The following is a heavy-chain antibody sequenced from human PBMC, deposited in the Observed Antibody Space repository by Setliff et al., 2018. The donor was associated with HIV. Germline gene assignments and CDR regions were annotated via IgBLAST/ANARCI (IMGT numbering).Heavy chain of an antibody. V-gene: IGHV4-30-4*08. CDR3: ARELRLSESYDILTGPYSYYFDY. J-gene: IGHJ4*02. D-gene: IGHD3-9*01. CDR1: GGPISSGGYY. CDR2: IYYSGST. Sequence: PSETLSLTCTVSGGPISSGGYYWSWIRQPPGKGLEWIGYIYYSGSTYYNPSLKSRVTISVDTSKNQFSLKLSSVTAADTAVYYCARELRLSESYDILTGPYSYYFDYWGQGTLVTVSS.